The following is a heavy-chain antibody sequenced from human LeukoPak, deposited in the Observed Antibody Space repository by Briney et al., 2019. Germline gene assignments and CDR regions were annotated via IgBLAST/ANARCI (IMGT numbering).Heavy chain of an antibody. D-gene: IGHD6-6*01. J-gene: IGHJ4*02. Sequence: GESLKISCKGSGYSFTSYWIGWVRQMPGKGLEWMGIIYPGDSDTRYSPSFQGQVIISADKSISTAYLQWSSLKASDTAMYYCARIRESIAARPEVLDYWGQGTLVTVSS. CDR1: GYSFTSYW. CDR3: ARIRESIAARPEVLDY. V-gene: IGHV5-51*01. CDR2: IYPGDSDT.